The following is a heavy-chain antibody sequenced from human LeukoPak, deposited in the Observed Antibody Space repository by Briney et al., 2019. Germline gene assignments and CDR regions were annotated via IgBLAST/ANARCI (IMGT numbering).Heavy chain of an antibody. CDR3: ARWGVYGSVFDP. CDR1: GFTSSNYA. CDR2: IYTGGST. D-gene: IGHD3-10*01. Sequence: GESLRLSCAASGFTSSNYAMNWVRQAPGKGLEWVSFIYTGGSTYYADSVKGRFTISRDNSKNTVYLQMNSLRGEDTAVYYCARWGVYGSVFDPWGQGTLVTVSS. J-gene: IGHJ5*02. V-gene: IGHV3-23*03.